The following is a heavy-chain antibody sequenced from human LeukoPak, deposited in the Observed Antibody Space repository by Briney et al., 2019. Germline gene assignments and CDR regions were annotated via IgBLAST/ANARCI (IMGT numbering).Heavy chain of an antibody. CDR1: GFTFSSYG. D-gene: IGHD6-13*01. CDR2: ISYDGSNR. CDR3: AKPRKMYSSSWYYFDY. Sequence: GGSLRLSCAASGFTFSSYGMHWVRQAPGKGLEWMAVISYDGSNRYYADSVKGRFTISRDNSKNTLYLQMNSLRAEDTAVYYCAKPRKMYSSSWYYFDYWGQGTLVTVSS. V-gene: IGHV3-30*18. J-gene: IGHJ4*02.